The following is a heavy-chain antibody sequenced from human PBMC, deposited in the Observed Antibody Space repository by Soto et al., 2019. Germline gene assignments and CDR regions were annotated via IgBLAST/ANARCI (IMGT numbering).Heavy chain of an antibody. J-gene: IGHJ4*02. V-gene: IGHV4-59*01. CDR3: ARLSGNYSSGWYRYYFDY. D-gene: IGHD6-19*01. Sequence: SETLSLTCTVSGGSISSYYWSWIRQPPGKGLEWIGYIYYSGSTNYNPSLKSRVTISVDTSKNQFSLKLSSVTAADTAVYYCARLSGNYSSGWYRYYFDYWGQGTLVTVSS. CDR1: GGSISSYY. CDR2: IYYSGST.